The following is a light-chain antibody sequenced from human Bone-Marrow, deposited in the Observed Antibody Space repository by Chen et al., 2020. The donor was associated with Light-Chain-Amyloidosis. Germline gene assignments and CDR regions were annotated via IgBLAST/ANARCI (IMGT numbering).Light chain of an antibody. V-gene: IGLV1-51*01. CDR1: SSNIAVNY. Sequence: QSVLTQPPSVSAAPGQRVTIPCSGSSSNIAVNYVSWYPQLTGTATKLPLYDNSRRPSGIPDRFSGSKSGTSATLDITGLQTGDEADYYCGTWGRSLSAGVFGGGTKLTVL. J-gene: IGLJ3*02. CDR3: GTWGRSLSAGV. CDR2: DNS.